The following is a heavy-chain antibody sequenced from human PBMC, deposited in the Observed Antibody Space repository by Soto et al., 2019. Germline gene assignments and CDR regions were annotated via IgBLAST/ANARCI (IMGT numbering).Heavy chain of an antibody. CDR1: GFTVSSNY. V-gene: IGHV3-66*01. Sequence: GGSLRLSCAASGFTVSSNYMSWVRQAPGKGLEWVSVIYSGGSTYYADSVKGRFTISRDNSKNTLYLQMNSLRAEDTAVYYCARDLTYSNQFDYWGQGTLVTVSS. J-gene: IGHJ4*02. CDR2: IYSGGST. CDR3: ARDLTYSNQFDY. D-gene: IGHD4-4*01.